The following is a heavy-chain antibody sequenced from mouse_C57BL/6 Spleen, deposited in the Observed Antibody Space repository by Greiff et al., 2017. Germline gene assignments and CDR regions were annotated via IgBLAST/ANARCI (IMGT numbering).Heavy chain of an antibody. V-gene: IGHV1-42*01. Sequence: DVQLQESGPELVKPGASVKISCKASGYSFTGYYMNWVKQSPEKSLEWIGEINPSTGGTTYNQKFKAKATLTVDKSSSTAYMQLKSLTSEDSAVYYCARWNITTVSDYWGQGTTLTVSS. D-gene: IGHD1-1*01. CDR1: GYSFTGYY. CDR2: INPSTGGT. CDR3: ARWNITTVSDY. J-gene: IGHJ2*01.